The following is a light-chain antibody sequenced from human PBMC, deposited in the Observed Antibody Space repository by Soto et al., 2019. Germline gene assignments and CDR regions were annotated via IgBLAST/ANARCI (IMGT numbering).Light chain of an antibody. CDR3: SSYTSSSTL. CDR2: DVS. J-gene: IGLJ1*01. V-gene: IGLV2-14*01. CDR1: SSGVGGYNY. Sequence: QSVLTQPASVSGSPGQSITISCTGTSSGVGGYNYVSWYQQHPGKAPKLMIYDVSNRPSGVSNRFSGSKSVNTASLTISGLQAEDAADYYCSSYTSSSTLFGTGTKLTVL.